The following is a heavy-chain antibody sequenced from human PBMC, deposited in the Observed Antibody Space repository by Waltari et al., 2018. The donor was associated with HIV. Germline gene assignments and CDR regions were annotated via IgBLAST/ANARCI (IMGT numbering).Heavy chain of an antibody. CDR2: IYTTGST. J-gene: IGHJ6*02. CDR3: ARQGVVVITPRRDFYYGLDV. CDR1: GDSISGYY. V-gene: IGHV4-4*07. D-gene: IGHD3-22*01. Sequence: QVQLLESGPGLVKPSETLSLTCTVSGDSISGYYWSWIRQPAGKGLEWIGRIYTTGSTNYNPSLKSLVTMSVDTSKNQFSLNLTSVTAADTAVYYCARQGVVVITPRRDFYYGLDVWGQGTTVAVSS.